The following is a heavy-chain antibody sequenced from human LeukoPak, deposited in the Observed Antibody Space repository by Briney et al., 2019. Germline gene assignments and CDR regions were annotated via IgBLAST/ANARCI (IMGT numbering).Heavy chain of an antibody. V-gene: IGHV1-18*01. CDR1: GYTFISYA. CDR2: ISAYTGNT. D-gene: IGHD4-17*01. J-gene: IGHJ4*02. Sequence: GASVKVSRKASGYTFISYAVSWVRQAPGQGLEWMGWISAYTGNTNSAQKFQGRVAMTTDTSTSTAYMELRSLRSDDTAVYYCARGRFGDFVYFDYWGQGTLVTVSS. CDR3: ARGRFGDFVYFDY.